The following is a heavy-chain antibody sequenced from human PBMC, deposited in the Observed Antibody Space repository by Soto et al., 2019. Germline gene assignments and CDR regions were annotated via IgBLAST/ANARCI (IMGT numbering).Heavy chain of an antibody. CDR3: AKDEYYYSRSGYYIFDS. V-gene: IGHV3-30*18. CDR1: GFTFSTYS. D-gene: IGHD3-22*01. Sequence: SLRLSCAASGFTFSTYSMNWVRQAPGKGLEWVAAISRDGTNKNYGDSVKGRFTISRDNSKKTLYLQMNSLRPEDTALYYCAKDEYYYSRSGYYIFDSWGQGTLVTVSS. CDR2: ISRDGTNK. J-gene: IGHJ4*02.